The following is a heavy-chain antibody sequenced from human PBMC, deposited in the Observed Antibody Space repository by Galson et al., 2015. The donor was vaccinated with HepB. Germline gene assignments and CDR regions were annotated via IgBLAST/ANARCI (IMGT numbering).Heavy chain of an antibody. Sequence: CAISGDSVSSNSAAWNWIRQSPSRGLEWLGRTYYRSKWYNDYAVSVKSRITINPDTSKNQFSLQLNSVTPEDTAVYYCARGPPPRRQTLLWFGELCFDYWGQGTLVTVSS. CDR2: TYYRSKWYN. CDR3: ARGPPPRRQTLLWFGELCFDY. V-gene: IGHV6-1*01. J-gene: IGHJ4*02. D-gene: IGHD3-10*01. CDR1: GDSVSSNSAA.